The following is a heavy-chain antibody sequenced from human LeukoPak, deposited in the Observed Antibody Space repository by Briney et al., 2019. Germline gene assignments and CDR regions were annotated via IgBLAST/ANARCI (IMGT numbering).Heavy chain of an antibody. CDR3: ARGRCSGGSCYSRADAFDV. V-gene: IGHV3-21*01. CDR2: ITSDSSYI. J-gene: IGHJ3*01. CDR1: GFTFSSYN. Sequence: GGSLRLSCAASGFTFSSYNINWVRQAPGKGLERVSSITSDSSYIYYLDSVKGRFTISRDNAKNSLYLQMNSLRVEDTAVYYCARGRCSGGSCYSRADAFDVWGQGTMVTVSS. D-gene: IGHD2-15*01.